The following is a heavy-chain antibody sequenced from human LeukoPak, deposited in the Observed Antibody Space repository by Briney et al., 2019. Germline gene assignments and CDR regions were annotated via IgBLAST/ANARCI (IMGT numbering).Heavy chain of an antibody. Sequence: SGGSLRLSCAASGFTVGSSYMGWVRQAPGKGPEWVSVIYSGGSTYYADSMKGRFTLSRDNSKNTLYLQMNSLTAEDTAVYYCARPSGSYYEADYWGQGTLVTVSS. V-gene: IGHV3-53*01. CDR3: ARPSGSYYEADY. D-gene: IGHD1-26*01. J-gene: IGHJ4*02. CDR2: IYSGGST. CDR1: GFTVGSSY.